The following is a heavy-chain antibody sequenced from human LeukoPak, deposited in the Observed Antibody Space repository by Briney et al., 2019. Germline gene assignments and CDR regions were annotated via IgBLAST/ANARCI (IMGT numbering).Heavy chain of an antibody. V-gene: IGHV3-23*01. J-gene: IGHJ5*02. D-gene: IGHD6-13*01. CDR2: ISGSGGST. CDR1: GLTFSSYA. CDR3: AKDSSSWYGYNCFDP. Sequence: GGSLRLSCAASGLTFSSYAMSWVRQAPGKGPEWVSGISGSGGSTYYADSVKGRFTISRDNSKNTLYLQMNSLRAEDTAVYYCAKDSSSWYGYNCFDPWGQGTLVTVSS.